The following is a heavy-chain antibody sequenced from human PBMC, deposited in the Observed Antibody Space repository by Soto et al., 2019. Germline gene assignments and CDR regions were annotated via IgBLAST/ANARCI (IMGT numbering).Heavy chain of an antibody. V-gene: IGHV3-48*01. J-gene: IGHJ3*02. Sequence: GGSLRLSCAASGFTFSSYSMNWVRQAPGKGLEWVSYFSASSSTIYYADSVKGRFTISRDNAQNSLYLQMNSLRAEDTAVYYCARSSGSGRKAFDIWGQGTMVTVSS. D-gene: IGHD3-10*01. CDR1: GFTFSSYS. CDR2: FSASSSTI. CDR3: ARSSGSGRKAFDI.